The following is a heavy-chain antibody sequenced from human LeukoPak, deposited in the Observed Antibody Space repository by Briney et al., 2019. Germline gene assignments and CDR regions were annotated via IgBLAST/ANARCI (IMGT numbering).Heavy chain of an antibody. CDR2: IYSSGSP. D-gene: IGHD2-15*01. CDR1: GHSISSRFY. J-gene: IGHJ4*02. Sequence: SETLSLTCTVSGHSISSRFYWSWIRQPPGKGLEWIGYIYSSGSPNYNPALRSRVTISVDTSKNQFSLQLYSVTAADTAVYYCARLGFCSGGSCLGADYWGQGTLVSVSS. V-gene: IGHV4-59*08. CDR3: ARLGFCSGGSCLGADY.